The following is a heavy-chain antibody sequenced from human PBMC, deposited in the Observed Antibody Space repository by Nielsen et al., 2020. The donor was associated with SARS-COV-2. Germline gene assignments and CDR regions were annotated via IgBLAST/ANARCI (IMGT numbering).Heavy chain of an antibody. D-gene: IGHD3-10*01. CDR1: GGSISSGGYY. J-gene: IGHJ5*02. Sequence: SETLSLTCTVSGGSISSGGYYWSWIRQHPGKGLEWIGYIYYSGSTYYNPSLKSRVTISVDTSKNQFSLKLSSVTAADTAVYYCARVYYYGSGSYYNGFWFDPWGQGTLVTVSS. CDR3: ARVYYYGSGSYYNGFWFDP. V-gene: IGHV4-31*03. CDR2: IYYSGST.